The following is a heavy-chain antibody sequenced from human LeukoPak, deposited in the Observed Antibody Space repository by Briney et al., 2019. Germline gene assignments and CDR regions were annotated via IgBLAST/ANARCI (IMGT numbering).Heavy chain of an antibody. CDR3: ARESYDSSGYFSQDAFDI. D-gene: IGHD3-22*01. V-gene: IGHV1-69*05. CDR1: GGTFSSYA. Sequence: SVKVSCKASGGTFSSYAISWVRQAPGQGLEWMGGIIPIFGTANYTQKFQGRVTITTDESTGTAYMELSSLRSEDTAVYYCARESYDSSGYFSQDAFDIWGQGTMVTVSS. CDR2: IIPIFGTA. J-gene: IGHJ3*02.